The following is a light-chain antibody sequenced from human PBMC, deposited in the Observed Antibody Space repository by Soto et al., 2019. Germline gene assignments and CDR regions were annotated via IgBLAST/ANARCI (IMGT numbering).Light chain of an antibody. CDR2: DAS. CDR3: QQYNSYSPT. Sequence: DIQMTQSPSTLSASVGDRVTISCRASQSISSWLAWYQQKLGKAPKLLIYDASILASGVPSRFSGSGSGTEFTLTINSLQADDFATYYCQQYNSYSPTFGQGTKVDIK. V-gene: IGKV1-5*01. CDR1: QSISSW. J-gene: IGKJ1*01.